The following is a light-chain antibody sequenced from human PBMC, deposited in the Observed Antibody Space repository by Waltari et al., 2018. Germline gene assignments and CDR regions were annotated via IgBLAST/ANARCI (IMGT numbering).Light chain of an antibody. Sequence: SYVLTQPPSVSVAPGQTARITCGGNNIGSKSVHWYQQKPGQAPVLLVYHDRERPSGIPDRFSGFNSGDTATLTISGVEAGDEADYYCQLCDLNSHHVVFGGGTKLTVL. CDR1: NIGSKS. CDR3: QLCDLNSHHVV. J-gene: IGLJ2*01. V-gene: IGLV3-21*02. CDR2: HDR.